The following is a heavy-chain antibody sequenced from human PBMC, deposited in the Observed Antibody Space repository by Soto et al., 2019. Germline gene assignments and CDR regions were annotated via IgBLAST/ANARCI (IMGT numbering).Heavy chain of an antibody. CDR3: AREGPVGATSGDV. CDR1: GFTFSSYR. D-gene: IGHD1-26*01. J-gene: IGHJ6*02. Sequence: EAQLVESGGGLVQPGGSLRLSCAASGFTFSSYRMNWVRQAPGKGLEWVSYISGSSTTIYYADSVKGRFTISRDNAKNSMYLQMSSLRDEDTAVYYCAREGPVGATSGDVWGQGTTVTVSS. V-gene: IGHV3-48*02. CDR2: ISGSSTTI.